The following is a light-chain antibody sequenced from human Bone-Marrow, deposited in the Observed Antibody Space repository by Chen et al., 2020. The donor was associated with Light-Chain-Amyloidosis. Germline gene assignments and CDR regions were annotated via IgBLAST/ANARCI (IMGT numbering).Light chain of an antibody. V-gene: IGLV3-10*01. Sequence: SYELTQHPSVEGSPGKTARITCSGDALPYKYIFWYQQKSGQAPVLVIFDGSRRPSGIPERFPASSSGTTATLTVSGAQVEDEADYYCFSTDSSDNHGGVFGGGTKLTVL. CDR3: FSTDSSDNHGGV. J-gene: IGLJ3*02. CDR1: ALPYKY. CDR2: DGS.